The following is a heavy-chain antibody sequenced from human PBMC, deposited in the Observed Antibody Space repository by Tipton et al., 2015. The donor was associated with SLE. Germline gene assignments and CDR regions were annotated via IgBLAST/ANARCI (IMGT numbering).Heavy chain of an antibody. CDR2: IYTSGST. J-gene: IGHJ3*02. V-gene: IGHV4-4*07. D-gene: IGHD3-22*01. CDR1: GGSISSYY. Sequence: LRLSCTVSGGSISSYYWSWIRQPAGKGLEWIGRIYTSGSTNYNPSLKSRVTMSVDTSKNQFSLKLSSVTAADTAVYYCARESSMGSSGYYDAFDIWGQGTMVTVSS. CDR3: ARESSMGSSGYYDAFDI.